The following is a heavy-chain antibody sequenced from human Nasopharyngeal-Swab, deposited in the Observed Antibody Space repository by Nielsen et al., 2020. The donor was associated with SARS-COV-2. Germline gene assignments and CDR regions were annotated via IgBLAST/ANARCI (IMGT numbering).Heavy chain of an antibody. V-gene: IGHV3-33*01. D-gene: IGHD3-10*01. CDR1: GFTFSSYG. J-gene: IGHJ4*02. Sequence: GGSLRLSCAASGFTFSSYGMHWVRQAPGKGLEWVAVIWYYGSNKYYADSVKGRFTISRDNSKNTLYLQMNSLRAEDTAVYYCARGYIITKTDYYFDYWGQGTLVTVSS. CDR3: ARGYIITKTDYYFDY. CDR2: IWYYGSNK.